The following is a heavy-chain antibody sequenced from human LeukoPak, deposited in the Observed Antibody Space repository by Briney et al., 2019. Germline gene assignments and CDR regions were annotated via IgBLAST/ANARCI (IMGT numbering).Heavy chain of an antibody. Sequence: ASVKVSCKASGYTFTSYGISWVRQAPGQGLEWMEWINPNSGGANYAQKFQGRVTMTRDTSISTAYMELSRLRSDDTAVYYCARDFGSRENYMDVWGKGTTVTVSS. J-gene: IGHJ6*03. CDR2: INPNSGGA. V-gene: IGHV1-2*02. D-gene: IGHD2-2*01. CDR1: GYTFTSYG. CDR3: ARDFGSRENYMDV.